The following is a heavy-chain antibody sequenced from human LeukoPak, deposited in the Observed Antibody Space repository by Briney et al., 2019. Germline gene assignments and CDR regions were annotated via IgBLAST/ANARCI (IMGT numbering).Heavy chain of an antibody. CDR3: VKGPGYYYMEV. CDR1: GFTFSNYG. J-gene: IGHJ6*03. Sequence: PGGSLRLFCAASGFTFSNYGVSWVRQAPGKGLEWVSSISGSGGSTYYADSVKGRFTISRDNSKNTLYLQMNSLRAEDTAVYYCVKGPGYYYMEVWGKGTTVTVSS. V-gene: IGHV3-23*01. CDR2: ISGSGGST.